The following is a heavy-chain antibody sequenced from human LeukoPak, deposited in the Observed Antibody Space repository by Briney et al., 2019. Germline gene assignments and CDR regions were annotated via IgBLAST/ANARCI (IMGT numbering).Heavy chain of an antibody. D-gene: IGHD3-10*01. J-gene: IGHJ6*02. CDR1: GFIFSGSW. Sequence: PGGSLRLSCAASGFIFSGSWMAWIRQAPGKGLVWVSRINGDGSGTTYADSVKGRFTISRDNAKNTLYLQMNSLRAEDTAVYYCARGMSGITMVRGASEMDVWGQGTTVTVSS. CDR2: INGDGSGT. CDR3: ARGMSGITMVRGASEMDV. V-gene: IGHV3-74*01.